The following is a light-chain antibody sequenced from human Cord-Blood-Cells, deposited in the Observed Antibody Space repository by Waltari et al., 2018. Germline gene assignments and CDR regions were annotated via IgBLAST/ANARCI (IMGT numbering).Light chain of an antibody. J-gene: IGLJ1*01. CDR3: CSYAGSSTYV. CDR2: EGS. CDR1: TRDVGVYNF. V-gene: IGLV2-23*01. Sequence: QLALTQPAPFLGSPGRSFPTPSFGPTRDVGVYNFSSWYQQHPGKAPKLMFYEGSKRPSGVSNRFSGSKSGNTASLTISGLQAEDEADYYCCSYAGSSTYVFGTGTKVTVL.